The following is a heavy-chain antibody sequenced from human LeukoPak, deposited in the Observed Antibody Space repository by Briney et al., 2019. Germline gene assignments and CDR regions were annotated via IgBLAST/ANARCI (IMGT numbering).Heavy chain of an antibody. V-gene: IGHV4-30-2*01. CDR1: GGSISSGGYY. CDR2: IYHSGST. D-gene: IGHD6-6*01. Sequence: PSETLSFTCTVSGGSISSGGYYWSWIRQPPGKGLEWIGYIYHSGSTYYNPSLKSRVTIPVDRSKNQFSLKLSSVTAADTAVYYCARGSYSSSSGGGFDPWGQGTLVTVSS. J-gene: IGHJ5*02. CDR3: ARGSYSSSSGGGFDP.